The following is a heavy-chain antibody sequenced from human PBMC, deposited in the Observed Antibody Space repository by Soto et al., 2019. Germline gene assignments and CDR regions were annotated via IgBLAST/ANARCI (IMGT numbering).Heavy chain of an antibody. CDR3: ARDINALTYYYDSSGPDDAFDI. Sequence: SLKVSCKASAGTFSSYAISWVRQAPGQGLEWMGGIIPIFGTANYAQKFQVRVTITADKSTSTAYMELSILRLADTAVYYCARDINALTYYYDSSGPDDAFDIWGQGTMVTVSS. J-gene: IGHJ3*02. CDR2: IIPIFGTA. CDR1: AGTFSSYA. D-gene: IGHD3-22*01. V-gene: IGHV1-69*06.